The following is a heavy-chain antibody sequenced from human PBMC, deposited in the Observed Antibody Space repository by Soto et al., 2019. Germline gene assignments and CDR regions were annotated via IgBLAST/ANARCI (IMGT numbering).Heavy chain of an antibody. CDR1: NGSISIRSSY. CDR3: GGQGDGAKGYYFEN. V-gene: IGHV4-39*01. Sequence: QLQLPESGSGLVKPSETLSLTCTVSNGSISIRSSYWGWIRQTPGKGLEWIGSIYYIGNAYYNPSLKSRVTISIDTSKTQCSLKLNSVTAADPAVYFCGGQGDGAKGYYFENCG. CDR2: IYYIGNA. J-gene: IGHJ4*01.